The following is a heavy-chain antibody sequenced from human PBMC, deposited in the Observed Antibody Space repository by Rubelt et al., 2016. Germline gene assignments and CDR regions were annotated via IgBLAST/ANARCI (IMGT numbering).Heavy chain of an antibody. Sequence: QVQLQQWGAGLLKPSETLSLTCAVYGGSLGRYYWSWIRQPPGKGLEWIGELNHGGSTNYNPSLKSRVTMSVDTSKNQFSLKLTSVTAADTADYYCARASGYSLGYPGFDYWGQGTLVTVSS. CDR2: LNHGGST. D-gene: IGHD5-18*01. CDR1: GGSLGRYY. V-gene: IGHV4-34*01. J-gene: IGHJ4*02. CDR3: ARASGYSLGYPGFDY.